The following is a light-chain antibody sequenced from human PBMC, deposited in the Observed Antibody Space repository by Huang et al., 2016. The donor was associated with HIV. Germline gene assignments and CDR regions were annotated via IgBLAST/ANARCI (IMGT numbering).Light chain of an antibody. CDR3: QQFHGLPLT. V-gene: IGKV1-33*01. Sequence: DIQMTQSPSSLSASVGDRVTITCQASQDINTYLNWYQQIPGKAPKLLIYDASNLEPGVPSRFSGGGSRTDFSFTITSLQPEDFATYFCQQFHGLPLTFGGGTKVDIK. CDR1: QDINTY. CDR2: DAS. J-gene: IGKJ4*01.